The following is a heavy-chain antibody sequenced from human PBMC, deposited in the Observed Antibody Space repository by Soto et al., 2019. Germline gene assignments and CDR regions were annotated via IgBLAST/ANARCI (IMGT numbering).Heavy chain of an antibody. V-gene: IGHV4-61*01. J-gene: IGHJ1*01. CDR1: SGSVSSDSYY. D-gene: IGHD5-18*01. CDR3: ARGGYYDYFQD. Sequence: QVQLQESGPGLVKPSETLSLSCTVSSGSVSSDSYYWSWIRQPPGKGLEWIAYIYHSGSTNYNPSLKSRVTIPVGTSKKQFSLKLSSVTAADTAVYYCARGGYYDYFQDWGQGTLVTVSS. CDR2: IYHSGST.